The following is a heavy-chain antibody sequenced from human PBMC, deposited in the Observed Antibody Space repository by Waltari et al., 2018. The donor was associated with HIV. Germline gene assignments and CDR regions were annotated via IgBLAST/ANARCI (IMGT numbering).Heavy chain of an antibody. D-gene: IGHD2-15*01. V-gene: IGHV4-39*02. CDR3: ARRATHWFDP. J-gene: IGHJ5*02. Sequence: QLHLQESGPGLVQPSETLSLPSTLPTGSISSSNPYWGWIRQSPGKGLEWLGSISSSGRTYYNPSLNSRVTISVDTAENHFSLKLTSLTAADTAVYYCARRATHWFDPWGQGTLVTVSS. CDR1: TGSISSSNPY. CDR2: ISSSGRT.